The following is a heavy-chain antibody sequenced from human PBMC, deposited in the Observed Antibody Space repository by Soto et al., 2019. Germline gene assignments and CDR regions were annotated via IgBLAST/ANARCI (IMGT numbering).Heavy chain of an antibody. J-gene: IGHJ6*02. Sequence: SVKVSCKASGGTFSSYAISWVRQAPGQGLEWMGGINPIFGTANYAQKFQGRVTITADESTSTAYMELSSLRSEDTAVYYCASTTTVVTTEYPDYYGMDAWGQGTTVTVS. V-gene: IGHV1-69*13. CDR1: GGTFSSYA. CDR3: ASTTTVVTTEYPDYYGMDA. D-gene: IGHD4-17*01. CDR2: INPIFGTA.